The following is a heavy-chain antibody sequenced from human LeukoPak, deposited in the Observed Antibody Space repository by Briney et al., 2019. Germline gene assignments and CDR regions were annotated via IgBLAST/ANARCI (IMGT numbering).Heavy chain of an antibody. CDR3: AKDSDPLGELSSLFDY. J-gene: IGHJ4*02. Sequence: GSLRLSCAASGFTFSSYAMSWVRRAPGKGLEWVSAISGSGGSTYYADSVKGRFTISRDNSKNTLYLQMNSLRAEDTAVYYCAKDSDPLGELSSLFDYWGQGTLVTVSS. CDR1: GFTFSSYA. V-gene: IGHV3-23*01. D-gene: IGHD3-16*02. CDR2: ISGSGGST.